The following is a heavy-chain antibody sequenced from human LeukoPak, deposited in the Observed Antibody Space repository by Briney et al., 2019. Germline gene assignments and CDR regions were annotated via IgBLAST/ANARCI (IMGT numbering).Heavy chain of an antibody. CDR1: GFAFSDYY. CDR2: ISSSGSTI. J-gene: IGHJ4*02. D-gene: IGHD5-18*01. Sequence: GGSLRLSCAASGFAFSDYYMSWIRQAPGKGLEWVSYISSSGSTIYYADSVKGRLTISRDNAKNSLYLQMNSLRAEDTAVYYCARPPYSPYYFDYWGQGTLVTVSS. V-gene: IGHV3-11*01. CDR3: ARPPYSPYYFDY.